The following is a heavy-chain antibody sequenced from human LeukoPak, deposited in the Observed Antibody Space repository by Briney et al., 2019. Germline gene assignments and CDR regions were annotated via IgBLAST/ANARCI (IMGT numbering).Heavy chain of an antibody. CDR2: IYYSGST. Sequence: SETLSLTCTVSGGSISSYYWSWIRQPPGKGLEWIGYIYYSGSTNYNPSLKSRVTISVDTSKNQFSLKLSSVTAADTAVYYCARDQDDAFDIWGQGTMVTVSS. CDR1: GGSISSYY. CDR3: ARDQDDAFDI. J-gene: IGHJ3*02. V-gene: IGHV4-59*01.